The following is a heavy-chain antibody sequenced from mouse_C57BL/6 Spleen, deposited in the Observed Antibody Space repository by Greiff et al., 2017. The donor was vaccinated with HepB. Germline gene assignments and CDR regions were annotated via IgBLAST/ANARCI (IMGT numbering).Heavy chain of an antibody. J-gene: IGHJ4*01. CDR2: IGPGSGST. Sequence: QVQLQQSGAELVKPGASVKISCKASGYTFTDYYINWVKQRPEQGLEWIGKIGPGSGSTYYNEKFKGKATLTADKSSSTAYMQLSSLTSEDSAVYVCASLWDYDEGDYYAMDYWGQGTSVTVAS. D-gene: IGHD2-4*01. V-gene: IGHV1-77*01. CDR3: ASLWDYDEGDYYAMDY. CDR1: GYTFTDYY.